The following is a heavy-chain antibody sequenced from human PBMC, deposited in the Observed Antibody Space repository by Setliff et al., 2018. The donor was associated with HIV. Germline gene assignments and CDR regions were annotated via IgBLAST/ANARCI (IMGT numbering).Heavy chain of an antibody. CDR2: IIPNSGGT. Sequence: ASVKVSCKASGYTFTAYYMHWVRQAPGQGLEWMGRIIPNSGGTNYAQKFQGRVTMTRDTSISTAYMELSSLKASDTAMYYCARQGYGNGNAFDIWGQGTMVTVS. CDR1: GYTFTAYY. V-gene: IGHV1-2*06. D-gene: IGHD5-18*01. J-gene: IGHJ3*02. CDR3: ARQGYGNGNAFDI.